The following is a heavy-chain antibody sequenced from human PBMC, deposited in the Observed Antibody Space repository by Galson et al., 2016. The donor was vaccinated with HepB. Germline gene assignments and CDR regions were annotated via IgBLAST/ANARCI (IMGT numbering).Heavy chain of an antibody. Sequence: ETLFLTCTVSGGSISSYYWTWIRQPPGKGLEWIWTIYYSGFTYYNQSLKSRVTISVDTSKNPFSLNLRSVTAADTAVYYCARQAYYYDTRGYYHRHPDYWGQGTLVTVSS. CDR2: IYYSGFT. V-gene: IGHV4-59*04. CDR1: GGSISSYY. CDR3: ARQAYYYDTRGYYHRHPDY. D-gene: IGHD3-22*01. J-gene: IGHJ4*02.